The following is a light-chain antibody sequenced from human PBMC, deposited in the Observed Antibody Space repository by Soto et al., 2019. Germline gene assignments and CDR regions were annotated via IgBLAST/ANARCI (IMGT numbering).Light chain of an antibody. Sequence: QSVLTKPPSVSGAPGQRVTSSCTGSSSKTGAGGAVRWYQQLPGTAHRLLIYGKSNRPSGVPDRFSGSKSGTSASLAITGLQAEDEADYYCQSYDSSLSGYVFGTGTKVTVL. CDR1: SSKTGAGGA. CDR2: GKS. J-gene: IGLJ1*01. CDR3: QSYDSSLSGYV. V-gene: IGLV1-40*01.